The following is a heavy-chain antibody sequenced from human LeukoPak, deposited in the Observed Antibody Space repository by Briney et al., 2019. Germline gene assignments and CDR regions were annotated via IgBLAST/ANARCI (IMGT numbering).Heavy chain of an antibody. CDR1: GGTFSSYA. Sequence: SVKVSCKASGGTFSSYAISWVRQAPGQGLEWMGGIIPIFGTANYAQKFQGRVTITADESTSTAYMGLGSLRSEDTAVYYCAREPGTGAAFDIWGQGTMVTVSS. J-gene: IGHJ3*02. D-gene: IGHD1-1*01. CDR2: IIPIFGTA. CDR3: AREPGTGAAFDI. V-gene: IGHV1-69*13.